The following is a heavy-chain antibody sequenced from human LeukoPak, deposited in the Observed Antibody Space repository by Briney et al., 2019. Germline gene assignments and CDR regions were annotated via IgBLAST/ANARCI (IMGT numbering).Heavy chain of an antibody. D-gene: IGHD3-10*01. Sequence: GGSLRLSCAASGFTFSTYSMNWVRQAPGKGLEWVSSISGSSSYVYSADSVKGRFTISRDNAKKSLYLQMNSLRAEDTAVYYCARRGVYGSGAYYFDYWGQGTLVTLSS. CDR3: ARRGVYGSGAYYFDY. J-gene: IGHJ4*02. V-gene: IGHV3-21*01. CDR2: ISGSSSYV. CDR1: GFTFSTYS.